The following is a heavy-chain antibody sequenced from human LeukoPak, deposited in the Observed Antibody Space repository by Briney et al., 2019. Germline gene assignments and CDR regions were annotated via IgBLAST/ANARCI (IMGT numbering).Heavy chain of an antibody. D-gene: IGHD6-19*01. V-gene: IGHV3-9*01. CDR2: ISWNSGSI. CDR1: GFTFDDYA. J-gene: IGHJ4*02. CDR3: AKDTFRGWYGAIDY. Sequence: PGGSLRLSCAASGFTFDDYAMHWVRQAPGKGLEWVSGISWNSGSIGYADSVKGRFTISRDNAKNSLYLQMNSLRAEDTALYYCAKDTFRGWYGAIDYWGQGTLVTVSS.